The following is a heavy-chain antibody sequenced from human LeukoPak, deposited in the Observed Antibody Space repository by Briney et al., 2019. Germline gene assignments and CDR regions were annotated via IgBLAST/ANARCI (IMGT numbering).Heavy chain of an antibody. V-gene: IGHV1-69*13. CDR1: GGTFSSYA. CDR2: IIPIFGTA. Sequence: SVKVSCKASGGTFSSYAISWVRQAPGQGLEWMGGIIPIFGTANYAQKFQGRVTITADESTSTAYMELSSLGSEDTAVYYCARDPAPYCSSTSCYLWGQGTLVTVSS. D-gene: IGHD2-2*01. CDR3: ARDPAPYCSSTSCYL. J-gene: IGHJ4*02.